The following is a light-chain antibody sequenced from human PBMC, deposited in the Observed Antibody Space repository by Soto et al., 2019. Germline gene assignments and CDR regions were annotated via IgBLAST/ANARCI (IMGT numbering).Light chain of an antibody. CDR1: QGISNY. CDR2: AAS. Sequence: DIQMTQSPSSLSASVGDRVTITCRAIQGISNYLALYPQKPGKVPKLLIYAASSLQSGVPSRFIGSGYGTDFTLTISSLQPEDVATYYCQKYNSAPWTFGQGTKVEIK. CDR3: QKYNSAPWT. V-gene: IGKV1-27*01. J-gene: IGKJ1*01.